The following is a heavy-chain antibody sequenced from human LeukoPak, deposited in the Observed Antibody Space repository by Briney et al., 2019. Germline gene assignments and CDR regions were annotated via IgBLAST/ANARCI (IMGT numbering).Heavy chain of an antibody. D-gene: IGHD6-13*01. CDR1: GYTFTGYY. Sequence: ASVKVSCKASGYTFTGYYMHWVRQAPGQGLDWMGWINPNSGGTNYAQKFQGRVTMTRDTSIGTAYMELSRLRSDDTAVYYCARGIAAAVTTFYWGQGTLVTVSS. J-gene: IGHJ4*02. V-gene: IGHV1-2*02. CDR3: ARGIAAAVTTFY. CDR2: INPNSGGT.